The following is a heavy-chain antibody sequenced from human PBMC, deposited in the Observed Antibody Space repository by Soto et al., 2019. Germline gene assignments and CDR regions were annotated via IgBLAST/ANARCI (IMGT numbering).Heavy chain of an antibody. J-gene: IGHJ4*02. CDR2: IYWDDDK. V-gene: IGHV2-5*02. CDR3: AHRLSGFNWNGGYFDY. Sequence: QITLKESGPTRVKPTQTLTLTCTFSGFSLTSRPMGVGWIRQPPGKALEWLVFIYWDDDKRYSPSLKNRLTITXATHGXXVVLTMTNMDPLDTATYYCAHRLSGFNWNGGYFDYWGQGALVTVSS. D-gene: IGHD1-1*01. CDR1: GFSLTSRPMG.